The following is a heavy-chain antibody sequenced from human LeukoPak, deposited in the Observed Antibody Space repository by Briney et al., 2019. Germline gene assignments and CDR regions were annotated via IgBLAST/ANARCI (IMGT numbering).Heavy chain of an antibody. Sequence: SETLSLTCTVSGGSISSGDYYWSWIRQPPGKGLEWIGYIYYSGSTYYNPSLKSRVTIAVDTSKNQFSLKLSSVTAADTAVYYCARDGGGSWFDPWGQGTLVTVSS. J-gene: IGHJ5*02. CDR2: IYYSGST. V-gene: IGHV4-30-4*01. CDR3: ARDGGGSWFDP. CDR1: GGSISSGDYY. D-gene: IGHD3-16*01.